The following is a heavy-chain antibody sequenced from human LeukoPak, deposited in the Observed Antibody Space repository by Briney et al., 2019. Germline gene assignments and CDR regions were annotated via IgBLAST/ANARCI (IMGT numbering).Heavy chain of an antibody. CDR1: GFTFSNYG. CDR2: ISSSSSYI. CDR3: ARWSHYYDSSGYPKRLDAFDI. V-gene: IGHV3-21*01. D-gene: IGHD3-22*01. J-gene: IGHJ3*02. Sequence: GGSLRLSCAASGFTFSNYGMSWVRQAPGKGLEWVSSISSSSSYIYYADSVKGRFTISRDNAKNSLYLQMNSLRAEDTAVYYCARWSHYYDSSGYPKRLDAFDIWGQGTMVTVSS.